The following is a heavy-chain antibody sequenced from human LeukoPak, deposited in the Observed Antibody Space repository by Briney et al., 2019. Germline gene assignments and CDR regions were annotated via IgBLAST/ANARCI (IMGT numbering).Heavy chain of an antibody. CDR2: ISGGTSGT. J-gene: IGHJ4*02. D-gene: IGHD3-10*01. CDR1: GFSFSIYV. CDR3: AKDQDPHSYGSGSYAPFDY. Sequence: GGSLRLSCAASGFSFSIYVMSWVRQAPGKGLEWVSTISGGTSGTHYADSVRGRFTISRDNSKNTLYLQINSLGADDTAVYYCAKDQDPHSYGSGSYAPFDYWGQGTLVTVSS. V-gene: IGHV3-23*01.